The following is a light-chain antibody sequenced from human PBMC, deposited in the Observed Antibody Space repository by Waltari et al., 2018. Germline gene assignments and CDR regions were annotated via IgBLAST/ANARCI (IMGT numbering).Light chain of an antibody. V-gene: IGLV1-44*01. Sequence: QSVLTQPPSASGTPGQRVTIPCSGTSSNAGGNEVNWYHQLPGTAPKVLIYSNNRRPSGVPDRFSGSKSGTSASLAISGLLSEDEADYYCAAWDHSLHAWVFGGGTKLTVL. CDR2: SNN. CDR3: AAWDHSLHAWV. J-gene: IGLJ3*02. CDR1: SSNAGGNE.